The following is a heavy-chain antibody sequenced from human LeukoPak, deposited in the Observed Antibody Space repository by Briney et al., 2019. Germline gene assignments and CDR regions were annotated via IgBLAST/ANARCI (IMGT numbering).Heavy chain of an antibody. Sequence: GASVKVSCKASGGTFSSYATSWVRQAPGQGLEWMGGIIPIFGTANYAQKFQGRVTITADESTSTAYMELSSLRSEDTAVYYCARDDEMATIPHYYYYGMDVWGQGTTVTVSS. D-gene: IGHD5-24*01. CDR2: IIPIFGTA. V-gene: IGHV1-69*13. CDR3: ARDDEMATIPHYYYYGMDV. CDR1: GGTFSSYA. J-gene: IGHJ6*02.